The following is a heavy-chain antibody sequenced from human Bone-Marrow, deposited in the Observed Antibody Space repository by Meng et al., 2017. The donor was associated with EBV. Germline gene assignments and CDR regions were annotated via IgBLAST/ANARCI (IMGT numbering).Heavy chain of an antibody. J-gene: IGHJ4*02. V-gene: IGHV4-30-2*01. CDR3: ARAAYGDYVLLDY. CDR1: GGSISSGGYS. Sequence: QLQLQESGSGLVKPSXXLSLTCAVSGGSISSGGYSWSWIRQPPGKGLEWIGYIYHSGSTNYNPSLKSRVTISVDTSKNQFSLKLSSVTAADTAVYYCARAAYGDYVLLDYWGQGTMVTVSS. CDR2: IYHSGST. D-gene: IGHD4-17*01.